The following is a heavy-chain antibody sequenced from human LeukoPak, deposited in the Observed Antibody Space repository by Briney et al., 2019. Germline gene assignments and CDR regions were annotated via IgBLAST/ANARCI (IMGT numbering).Heavy chain of an antibody. Sequence: ASVKVACKASGYTFTGYYMLWVRQAPGQVLGWMGWINPNSGGTNYAQKFQGRVTMTRDTSISTAYMELSRLRSDDTAVYYCARDRDSSSWYWFDPWGQGTLVTVSS. D-gene: IGHD6-13*01. CDR1: GYTFTGYY. CDR3: ARDRDSSSWYWFDP. CDR2: INPNSGGT. J-gene: IGHJ5*02. V-gene: IGHV1-2*02.